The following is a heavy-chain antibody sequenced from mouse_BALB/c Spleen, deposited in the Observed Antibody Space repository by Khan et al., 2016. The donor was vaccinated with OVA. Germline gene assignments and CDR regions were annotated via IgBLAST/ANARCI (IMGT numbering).Heavy chain of an antibody. D-gene: IGHD1-1*01. CDR1: GFTFSTYG. V-gene: IGHV5-6*02. Sequence: EVKLEVSGGDLVKPGGSLKLSCAASGFTFSTYGMSWVRQTPDKRLEWVATVSTGGSYTYYPDSVKGRFTISSDNAKNTLYLQMSSLKSEDTAMFYCARLAYYYDSEGFAYWGQGTLVTVSA. J-gene: IGHJ3*01. CDR2: VSTGGSYT. CDR3: ARLAYYYDSEGFAY.